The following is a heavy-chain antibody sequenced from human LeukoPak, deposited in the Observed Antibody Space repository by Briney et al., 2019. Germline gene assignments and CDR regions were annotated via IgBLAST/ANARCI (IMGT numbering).Heavy chain of an antibody. D-gene: IGHD1-7*01. J-gene: IGHJ4*02. CDR3: ARDRELLPDY. CDR2: ISYDGSNK. V-gene: IGHV3-30*04. CDR1: GFTFSSYA. Sequence: GGSLRLSCAASGFTFSSYAMHWVREAPGKGLEGVAVISYDGSNKYYADSVKGRFTISRDNSKNTLYLQMNRLRAEDTAVYYCARDRELLPDYWGQGTLVTVSS.